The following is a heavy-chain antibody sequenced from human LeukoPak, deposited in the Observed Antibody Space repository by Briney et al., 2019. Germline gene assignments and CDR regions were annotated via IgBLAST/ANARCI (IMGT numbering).Heavy chain of an antibody. CDR2: MNPNSGNT. D-gene: IGHD3-9*01. J-gene: IGHJ6*03. Sequence: ASVKVSCKASGYTFTSYDINWVRQATGQGLEWMEWMNPNSGNTGYAQKFQGRVTMTRNTSISTAYMELSSLRSEDTAVYYCAREGDILTGYSLYYYYYYYMDVWGKGTTVTVSS. CDR1: GYTFTSYD. CDR3: AREGDILTGYSLYYYYYYYMDV. V-gene: IGHV1-8*01.